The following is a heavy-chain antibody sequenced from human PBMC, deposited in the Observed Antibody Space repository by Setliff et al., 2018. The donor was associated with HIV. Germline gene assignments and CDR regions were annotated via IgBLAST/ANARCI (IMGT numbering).Heavy chain of an antibody. V-gene: IGHV1-18*01. CDR1: GYTFLSYG. Sequence: GASVKVSCKVSGYTFLSYGISWVRQAPGQGLEWMGWISTYNRDTNSAQKLEDRLSLSTNSSTSTAYMELRSLRSDDTAIYYCARGKYNSGWYDVHYYFDNWGQGTLVTVSS. D-gene: IGHD6-19*01. J-gene: IGHJ4*02. CDR2: ISTYNRDT. CDR3: ARGKYNSGWYDVHYYFDN.